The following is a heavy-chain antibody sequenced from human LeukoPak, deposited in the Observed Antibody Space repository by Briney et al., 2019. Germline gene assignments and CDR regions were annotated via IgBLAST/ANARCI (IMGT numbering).Heavy chain of an antibody. D-gene: IGHD4-17*01. V-gene: IGHV4-4*07. CDR3: ARDSDYYDYGDYPPDY. J-gene: IGHJ4*02. CDR1: GGSISSYY. Sequence: ASETLSLTCTVSGGSISSYYWSWIRQPAGKGLEWIGRIYTSGSTNYNPSLKSRVTMSVDTSKNQFSLKLSSVTAADTAVYYCARDSDYYDYGDYPPDYWGQGTLVTVSS. CDR2: IYTSGST.